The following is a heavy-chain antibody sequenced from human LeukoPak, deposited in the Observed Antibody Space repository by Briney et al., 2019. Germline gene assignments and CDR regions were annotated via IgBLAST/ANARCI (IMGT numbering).Heavy chain of an antibody. D-gene: IGHD5-18*01. V-gene: IGHV4-39*01. Sequence: SETLSLTCTVSGGSISSSSYYWGWIRQPPGKGLEWIGSIYYSGSTYYNPSLKSRVTISVDTSKNQFSLKLSSVTAADTAVYYCARKRRSSYEGWFDPWGQGTLVTVSS. CDR1: GGSISSSSYY. CDR3: ARKRRSSYEGWFDP. J-gene: IGHJ5*02. CDR2: IYYSGST.